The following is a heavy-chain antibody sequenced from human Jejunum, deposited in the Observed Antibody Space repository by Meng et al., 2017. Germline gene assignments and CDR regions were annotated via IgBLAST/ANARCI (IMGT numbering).Heavy chain of an antibody. V-gene: IGHV2-5*01. CDR3: AHQRWYKDSKY. CDR2: IYWNDET. CDR1: GFSIKTAGVG. D-gene: IGHD6-13*01. Sequence: QITLKESGPTLVKPTQTLTLTCTFSGFSIKTAGVGVGWIRQPPGKALEWLAVIYWNDETRYSPSLKSRLTISKDTSKSQVVLTMTNMDPVDTATYFCAHQRWYKDSKYWGRGALVTVSS. J-gene: IGHJ4*02.